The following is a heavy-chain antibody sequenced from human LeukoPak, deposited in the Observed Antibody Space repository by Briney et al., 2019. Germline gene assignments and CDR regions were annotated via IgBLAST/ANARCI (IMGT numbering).Heavy chain of an antibody. J-gene: IGHJ4*02. V-gene: IGHV3-7*01. Sequence: PGGSLTLSCAASGFTFSRYWMNWVRQAPGKGLEWVANMNEYGTEKYYVDSVKGRFTISRDNAKNSLYLQMNSLRAEDTAVYYCARDPAYYYDSSGYYDYWGQGTLVTVSS. D-gene: IGHD3-22*01. CDR3: ARDPAYYYDSSGYYDY. CDR1: GFTFSRYW. CDR2: MNEYGTEK.